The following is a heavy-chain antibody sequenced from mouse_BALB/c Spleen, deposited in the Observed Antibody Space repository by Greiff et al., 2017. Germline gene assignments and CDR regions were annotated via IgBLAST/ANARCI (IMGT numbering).Heavy chain of an antibody. CDR2: IWSGGST. D-gene: IGHD2-4*01. CDR3: ARGLGNYDPWFAY. V-gene: IGHV2-4-1*01. CDR1: GFSLTSYG. Sequence: QVQLKQSGPGLVQPSQSLSITCTVSGFSLTSYGVHWVRQSPGKGLEWLGVIWSGGSTDYNAAFISRLSISKDNSKSQVFFKMNSLQADDTAIYYCARGLGNYDPWFAYWGQGTLVTVSA. J-gene: IGHJ3*01.